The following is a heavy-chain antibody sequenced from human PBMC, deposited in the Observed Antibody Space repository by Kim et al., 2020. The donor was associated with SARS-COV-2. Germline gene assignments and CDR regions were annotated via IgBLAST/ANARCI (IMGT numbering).Heavy chain of an antibody. D-gene: IGHD3-9*01. V-gene: IGHV3-48*03. Sequence: GGSLRPSCAASGFTFSSYEMNWVRQAPRKGLEWVSHISSSGSIIYYTDSVKGRFTISRDNAKNSLYLQMNSLRAEDTAVYYCTRGGGYYNQADFWGQGTLVTVSS. CDR2: ISSSGSII. J-gene: IGHJ4*02. CDR3: TRGGGYYNQADF. CDR1: GFTFSSYE.